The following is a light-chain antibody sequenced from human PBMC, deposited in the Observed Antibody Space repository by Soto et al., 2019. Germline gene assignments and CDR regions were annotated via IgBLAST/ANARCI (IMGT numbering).Light chain of an antibody. V-gene: IGLV2-23*01. Sequence: QPASVSGSPGQSITISCTGASSDVGSYNLVSWYQQHPGKAPKLIIYEGNKRPSGISNRFSGSKSGNTASLTISGLQAEDEADYYCCSYAGGPRPVLFGGGTKLTVL. CDR2: EGN. J-gene: IGLJ2*01. CDR1: SSDVGSYNL. CDR3: CSYAGGPRPVL.